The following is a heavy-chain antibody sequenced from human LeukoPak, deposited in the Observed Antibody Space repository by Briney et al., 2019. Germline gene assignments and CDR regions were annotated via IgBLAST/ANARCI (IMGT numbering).Heavy chain of an antibody. J-gene: IGHJ6*03. D-gene: IGHD3-10*01. CDR2: ISYDGSNK. Sequence: GGSLRLSCAASGFTFSSYGMHWVRQAPGKGLEWVAVISYDGSNKYYADSVKGRFTISRDNSKNTLYLQMNSLRAEDTAVYYCARDRRGYMDVWGKGTTVTISS. CDR1: GFTFSSYG. CDR3: ARDRRGYMDV. V-gene: IGHV3-30*03.